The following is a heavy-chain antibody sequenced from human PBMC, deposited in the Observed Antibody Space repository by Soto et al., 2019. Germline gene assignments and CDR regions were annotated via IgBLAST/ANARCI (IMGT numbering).Heavy chain of an antibody. D-gene: IGHD2-15*01. CDR2: IFHAGNT. CDR3: ARARWYDAFDV. V-gene: IGHV4-38-2*01. Sequence: KPAETLSLTFAVSGFFISSGNYWGWIRKPPEKGLEWIGRIFHAGNTYYNPSLKSPSTIPVHISKNQSSRKRNAGTAPDTAVYYCARARWYDAFDVWGKGTVVTVSS. CDR1: GFFISSGNY. J-gene: IGHJ3*01.